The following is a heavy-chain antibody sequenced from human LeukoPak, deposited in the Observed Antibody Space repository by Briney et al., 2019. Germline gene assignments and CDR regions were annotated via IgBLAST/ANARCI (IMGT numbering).Heavy chain of an antibody. CDR3: AKDIWDIVVVPAAILDY. Sequence: GGSLRLSCVASGFTFSSYGMSWVRQAPGKGLEWVSAISGSGGSTYYADSVKGRFTISRDNSKNTLYLQMNSLRAEDTAVYYCAKDIWDIVVVPAAILDYWGQGTLVTVSS. D-gene: IGHD2-2*01. CDR2: ISGSGGST. J-gene: IGHJ4*02. CDR1: GFTFSSYG. V-gene: IGHV3-23*01.